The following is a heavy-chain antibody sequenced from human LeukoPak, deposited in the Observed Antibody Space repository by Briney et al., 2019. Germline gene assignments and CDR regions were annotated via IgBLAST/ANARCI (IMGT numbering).Heavy chain of an antibody. CDR1: GFSVSSNY. J-gene: IGHJ4*02. CDR3: ARDTTPYYYGSGSYEY. D-gene: IGHD3-10*01. Sequence: PGGSLRLSCAASGFSVSSNYMNWVRQAPGKGLEWVSVIYSDGSTYYADSVRGRFTISRHNSKNTLYLQMNSLRAEDTAVYYCARDTTPYYYGSGSYEYWGQGTLVTVSS. CDR2: IYSDGST. V-gene: IGHV3-53*04.